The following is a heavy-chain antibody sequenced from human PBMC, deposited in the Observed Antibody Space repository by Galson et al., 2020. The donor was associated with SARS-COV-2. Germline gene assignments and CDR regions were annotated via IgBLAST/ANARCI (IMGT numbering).Heavy chain of an antibody. V-gene: IGHV3-30*04. CDR2: ISYDGSNK. CDR3: ARARVSSYYYGMDV. J-gene: IGHJ6*02. CDR1: GFTFSSYA. Sequence: GGSLRLSCAASGFTFSSYAMHWVRQAPGKGLEWVAVISYDGSNKYSADSVKGRFTISRDNSKNTLYLQMNSLRAEDTAVYYCARARVSSYYYGMDVWGQGTTVTVSS.